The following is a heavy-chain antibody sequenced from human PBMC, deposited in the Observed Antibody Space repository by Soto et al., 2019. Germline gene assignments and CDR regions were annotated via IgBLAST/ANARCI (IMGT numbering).Heavy chain of an antibody. Sequence: GGSLRLSCAASGFTFSSCAMSWVRQAPGKGLEWVSAISGSGSSTYYADSVKGRVTISRDNSKNTLYLQMNSLRAEDTAVYYRARYDAPGAAKGLSAFDIWGQGTMVSVSS. J-gene: IGHJ3*02. V-gene: IGHV3-23*01. CDR2: ISGSGSST. D-gene: IGHD1-26*01. CDR1: GFTFSSCA. CDR3: ARYDAPGAAKGLSAFDI.